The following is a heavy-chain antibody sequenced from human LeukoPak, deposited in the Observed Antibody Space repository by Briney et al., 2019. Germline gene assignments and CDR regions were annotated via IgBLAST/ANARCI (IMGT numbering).Heavy chain of an antibody. CDR2: INPNSGGT. CDR1: GYTFTGYY. D-gene: IGHD3-10*01. J-gene: IGHJ4*02. CDR3: ARNDYGSGMGY. Sequence: ASVDVSCKASGYTFTGYYMHWVRQAPGQGLEWMGWINPNSGGTNYAQKFQGRVTMTRDTSISTAYMELNRLRSDDTAVYYCARNDYGSGMGYWGQGTLVTVSS. V-gene: IGHV1-2*02.